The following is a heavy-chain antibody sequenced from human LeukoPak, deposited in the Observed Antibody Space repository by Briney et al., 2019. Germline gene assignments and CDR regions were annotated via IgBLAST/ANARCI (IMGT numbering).Heavy chain of an antibody. CDR3: ARDISERNSCDY. V-gene: IGHV3-30*04. Sequence: GGSLRLSCAASGFTLSSYAMHWVRQAPGKGLEWVAAISHDGSNKYYADSVKGRFTISRDNSKNTLYLQMNSLRAEDTAVYSCARDISERNSCDYWGQGSLVTVSS. J-gene: IGHJ4*02. CDR1: GFTLSSYA. D-gene: IGHD1-26*01. CDR2: ISHDGSNK.